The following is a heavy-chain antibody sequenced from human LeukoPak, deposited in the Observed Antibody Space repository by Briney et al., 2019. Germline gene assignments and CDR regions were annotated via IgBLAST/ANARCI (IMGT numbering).Heavy chain of an antibody. CDR2: IIPILGMA. Sequence: SPKVSCKASGGTFSSYAISWVRQAPGQGLEWMGRIIPILGMANYAQTFQGRVTITADKSTSTAYMELSSLRSEDTPVYYCARDGLTTVTTGGFDPWGQETLVTVSS. CDR3: ARDGLTTVTTGGFDP. J-gene: IGHJ5*02. V-gene: IGHV1-69*04. D-gene: IGHD4-17*01. CDR1: GGTFSSYA.